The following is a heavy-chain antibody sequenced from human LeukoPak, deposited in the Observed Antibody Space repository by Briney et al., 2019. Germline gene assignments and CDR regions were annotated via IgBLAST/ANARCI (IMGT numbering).Heavy chain of an antibody. J-gene: IGHJ4*02. V-gene: IGHV3-21*01. CDR1: GFTFSSYS. D-gene: IGHD6-13*01. CDR2: VSSSSSYI. CDR3: ARGSSSWYAY. Sequence: GGSLRLSCAASGFTFSSYSMNWVRQAPGKGLEWVSSVSSSSSYIYYADSVKGRFTISRDNAKNSLYLQMNSLRAEDTAVYYCARGSSSWYAYWGQGTLVTVSS.